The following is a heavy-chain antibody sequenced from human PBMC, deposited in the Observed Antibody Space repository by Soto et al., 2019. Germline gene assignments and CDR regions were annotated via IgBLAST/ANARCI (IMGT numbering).Heavy chain of an antibody. D-gene: IGHD3-22*01. CDR3: ARESYYYDSSGSNFDY. CDR1: GSSISNDNW. V-gene: IGHV4-28*03. J-gene: IGHJ4*02. Sequence: SETLSLTCGVSGSSISNDNWWVWIRQPPGKGLEWIGYIHHTGYTYSNPSLKSRVTISVDTSKNQFSLKLSSVTAADTAVYYCARESYYYDSSGSNFDYWGQGTLVTVSS. CDR2: IHHTGYT.